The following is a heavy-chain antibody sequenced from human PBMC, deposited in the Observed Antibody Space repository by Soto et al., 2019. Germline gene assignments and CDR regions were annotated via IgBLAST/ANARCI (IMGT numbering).Heavy chain of an antibody. Sequence: GGSLRLSCAASGFTFSSYAMHWVRQAPGKGLEWVAVISYDGSNKYYADSVKGRFTISRDNSKNTLYLQMNSLRAEDTAVYYCARGPYYYDSSGYNLDYWGQGTLVTVSS. J-gene: IGHJ4*02. V-gene: IGHV3-30-3*01. CDR3: ARGPYYYDSSGYNLDY. CDR1: GFTFSSYA. CDR2: ISYDGSNK. D-gene: IGHD3-22*01.